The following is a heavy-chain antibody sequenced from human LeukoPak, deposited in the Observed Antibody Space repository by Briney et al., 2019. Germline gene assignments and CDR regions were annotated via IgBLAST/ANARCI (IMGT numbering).Heavy chain of an antibody. V-gene: IGHV3-48*04. Sequence: GGSLRLSCAASGFTFSGYGMNWVRQAPGKGLEWLSYISSSSGTIHDADSVKGRFTISRDNAKNSLYLQMNSLRAEDTAVYYCARMSGSHIDYWGQGTLVTVSS. CDR2: ISSSSGTI. CDR3: ARMSGSHIDY. D-gene: IGHD1-26*01. J-gene: IGHJ4*02. CDR1: GFTFSGYG.